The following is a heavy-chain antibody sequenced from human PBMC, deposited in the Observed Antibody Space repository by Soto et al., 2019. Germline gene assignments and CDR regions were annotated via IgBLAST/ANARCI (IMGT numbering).Heavy chain of an antibody. CDR3: ERNYYDSSDRDYLDY. V-gene: IGHV1-2*02. J-gene: IGHJ4*02. CDR2: INPITGGT. CDR1: GYTFTSYY. Sequence: ASVKVSCKASGYTFTSYYIHWVRQAPGQGLEWMGWINPITGGTNYAPKFQGRVTMTRDTSITTAYMELSRLRSDDTAVYYCERNYYDSSDRDYLDYWGQGTQVTVYS. D-gene: IGHD3-22*01.